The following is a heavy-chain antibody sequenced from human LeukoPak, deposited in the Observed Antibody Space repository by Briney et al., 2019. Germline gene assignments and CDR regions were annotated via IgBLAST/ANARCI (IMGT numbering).Heavy chain of an antibody. V-gene: IGHV3-23*01. CDR2: IIGNGRST. D-gene: IGHD3-10*02. J-gene: IGHJ6*04. CDR3: AELGITMIGGV. Sequence: QSGGSLRLSCAASGFTFSSYAMSWVRQAPGKGLEWVSGIIGNGRSTYYTDSVKGRFTISRDNAKNSLYLQMNSLRAEDTAVYYCAELGITMIGGVWGKGTTVTISS. CDR1: GFTFSSYA.